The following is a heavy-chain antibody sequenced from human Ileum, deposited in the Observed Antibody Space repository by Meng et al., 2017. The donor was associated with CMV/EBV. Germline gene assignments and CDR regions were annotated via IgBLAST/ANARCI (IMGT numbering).Heavy chain of an antibody. Sequence: GGSLRLSCEVSGFTFSRNWMAWVRQAPGKGLEWAANINQDGSEIYYVDSVRGRFTISRDNPWNSLYLQMNSLTVEDTGVYYCARITTFGVGLHGMDVWGQGTTVTVSS. CDR1: GFTFSRNW. CDR2: INQDGSEI. D-gene: IGHD3-3*01. CDR3: ARITTFGVGLHGMDV. V-gene: IGHV3-7*01. J-gene: IGHJ6*02.